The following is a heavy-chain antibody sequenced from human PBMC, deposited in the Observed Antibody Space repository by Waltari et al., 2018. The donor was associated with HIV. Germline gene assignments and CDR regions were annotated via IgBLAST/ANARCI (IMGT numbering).Heavy chain of an antibody. D-gene: IGHD5-18*01. CDR1: GFPSSGYW. V-gene: IGHV3-74*01. CDR3: ARVQGYSYAVNWFDP. J-gene: IGHJ5*02. Sequence: VRRLESGGALVQPGGSRNLSCAAPGFPSSGYWMHWVRKAQGKGLVWVSRINSDGSSTSYADSVKGRFTISRDNAKNTLYLQMNSLRAEDTAVYYCARVQGYSYAVNWFDPWGQGTLVTVSS. CDR2: INSDGSST.